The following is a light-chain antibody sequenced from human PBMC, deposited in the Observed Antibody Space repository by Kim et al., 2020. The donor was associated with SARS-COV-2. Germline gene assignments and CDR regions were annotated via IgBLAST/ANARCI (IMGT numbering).Light chain of an antibody. J-gene: IGLJ2*01. CDR1: NIGRKT. V-gene: IGLV3-21*01. CDR2: SDS. CDR3: QVWETRV. Sequence: SYELTQPPSVSVAPGKTASISCGGNNIGRKTVHWYQQRPGQAPILVIYSDSDRPSGIPERFSGSNSGNTATLTISRVEAGDEADYFCQVWETRVFGGGT.